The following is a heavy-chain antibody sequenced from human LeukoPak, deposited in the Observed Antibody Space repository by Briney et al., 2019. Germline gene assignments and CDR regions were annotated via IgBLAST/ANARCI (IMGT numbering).Heavy chain of an antibody. V-gene: IGHV3-53*01. CDR3: AIRYSSSWAYWY. CDR2: IYSGGST. D-gene: IGHD6-13*01. J-gene: IGHJ4*02. CDR1: GFTFSSNY. Sequence: GGSLRLSCAASGFTFSSNYMSWVRQAPGKGLEWVSVIYSGGSTYYADSVKGRFTISRDNSKNTLYLQMNSLRAEDTAVYYCAIRYSSSWAYWYWGQGTLVTVSS.